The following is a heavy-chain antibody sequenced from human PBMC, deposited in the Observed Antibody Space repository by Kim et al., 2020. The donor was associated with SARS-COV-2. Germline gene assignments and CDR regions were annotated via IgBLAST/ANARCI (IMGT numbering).Heavy chain of an antibody. J-gene: IGHJ1*01. CDR1: GFTFSTYA. V-gene: IGHV3-23*01. Sequence: GGSLRLSCAASGFTFSTYAMSWVRQAPGKGLEWVSSIGGGGGQAFYADSVKGRFTISRDISRITSTLYLQMDSLTAEDTAVYYCAKGIRPTDNSGWYMDFHPWGQGTLVTVSS. CDR3: AKGIRPTDNSGWYMDFHP. CDR2: IGGGGGQA. D-gene: IGHD6-13*01.